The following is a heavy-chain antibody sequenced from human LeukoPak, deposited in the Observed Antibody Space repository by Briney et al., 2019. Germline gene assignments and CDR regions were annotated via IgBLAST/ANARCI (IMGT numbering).Heavy chain of an antibody. CDR1: GGSISSYY. Sequence: SETLSLTCTVSGGSISSYYWSWIRQPAGKGLEWIGRIYTSGSTNYNPSLKSRVTISVDTSKNQFSLKLRSVTAADTALYYCARVGGPVPAALEDAFDLWGQGILVTVSS. V-gene: IGHV4-4*07. CDR3: ARVGGPVPAALEDAFDL. J-gene: IGHJ3*01. D-gene: IGHD2-15*01. CDR2: IYTSGST.